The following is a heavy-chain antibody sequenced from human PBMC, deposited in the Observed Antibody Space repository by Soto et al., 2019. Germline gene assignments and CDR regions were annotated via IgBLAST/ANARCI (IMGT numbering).Heavy chain of an antibody. CDR3: ARDRRIAAAWVSYYFDY. V-gene: IGHV3-30-3*01. CDR2: ISYDGSNK. J-gene: IGHJ4*02. CDR1: GFTFSSYA. Sequence: GGSLRLSCAASGFTFSSYAMHWVRQAPGKGLEWVAVISYDGSNKYYADSVKGRFTISRDNSKNTLYLQMNSLRAEDAAVYYCARDRRIAAAWVSYYFDYWGQGTLVTVSS. D-gene: IGHD6-13*01.